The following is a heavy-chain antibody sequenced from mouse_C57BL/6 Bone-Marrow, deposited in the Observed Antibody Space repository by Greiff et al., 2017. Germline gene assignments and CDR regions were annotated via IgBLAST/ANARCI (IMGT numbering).Heavy chain of an antibody. CDR2: IYPRSGNT. D-gene: IGHD1-1*01. J-gene: IGHJ3*01. Sequence: LVESGAELARPGASVKLSCKASGYTFTSYGISWVKQRTGQGLEWIGEIYPRSGNTYYNEKFKGKATLTADKSSSTAYMELRSLTSEDSAVYFCERFIFAYWGQGTLVTVAA. CDR3: ERFIFAY. CDR1: GYTFTSYG. V-gene: IGHV1-81*01.